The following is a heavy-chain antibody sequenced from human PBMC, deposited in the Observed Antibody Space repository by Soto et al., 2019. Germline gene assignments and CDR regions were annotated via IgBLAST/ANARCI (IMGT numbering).Heavy chain of an antibody. CDR2: FLQSGDGT. CDR3: LRDYYHFSGSFSDIPLDY. V-gene: IGHV3-23*01. J-gene: IGHJ4*02. D-gene: IGHD3-10*01. Sequence: GGSLRLSCGASGFTFSNYYMSWVRQAPGKGLEWVSTFLQSGDGTFYADSVRGRFIISRDNSKNTLYLQMSSLRAEDTALYHCLRDYYHFSGSFSDIPLDYWGQGALVTVSS. CDR1: GFTFSNYY.